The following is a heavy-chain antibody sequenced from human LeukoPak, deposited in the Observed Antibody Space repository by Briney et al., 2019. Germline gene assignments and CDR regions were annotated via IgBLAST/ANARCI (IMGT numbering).Heavy chain of an antibody. V-gene: IGHV4-34*01. CDR3: ARGRPYNSGVPPWFDP. CDR1: GGSFSGYF. J-gene: IGHJ5*02. Sequence: SETLSLTCAVYGGSFSGYFWSWIRQPPGKGLEWIGDINHNGGTNYNPSLKSRVTTSLDTSKSQFSLKLNSVTAADTAVYYCARGRPYNSGVPPWFDPWGQGTLVTVSS. D-gene: IGHD6-19*01. CDR2: INHNGGT.